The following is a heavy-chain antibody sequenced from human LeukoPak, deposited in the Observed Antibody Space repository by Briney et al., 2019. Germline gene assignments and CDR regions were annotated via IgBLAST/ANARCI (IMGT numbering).Heavy chain of an antibody. CDR3: ARRSGEDYNYFDY. Sequence: GESLKISCKASGYSITNYWIAWVRQMPGKGLEWMGNIYPADSDTRNNPSFQGQVTMSADKSISTAYLQWSSLKASDSAIYYCARRSGEDYNYFDYWGQRTLVTVSS. D-gene: IGHD5-24*01. CDR1: GYSITNYW. J-gene: IGHJ4*02. CDR2: IYPADSDT. V-gene: IGHV5-51*01.